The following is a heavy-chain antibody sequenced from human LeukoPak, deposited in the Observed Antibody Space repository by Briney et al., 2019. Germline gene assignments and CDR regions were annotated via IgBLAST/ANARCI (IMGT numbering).Heavy chain of an antibody. Sequence: SVKVSCKASGFTFTSSAVQWVRQARGQRLEWIGWIVVGSGNTNYAQKFQERVTITRDMSTSTAYMELSSLRSEGTAVYYCAAARPINPLSYFDYWGQGTLVTVSS. V-gene: IGHV1-58*01. J-gene: IGHJ4*02. D-gene: IGHD1-14*01. CDR3: AAARPINPLSYFDY. CDR2: IVVGSGNT. CDR1: GFTFTSSA.